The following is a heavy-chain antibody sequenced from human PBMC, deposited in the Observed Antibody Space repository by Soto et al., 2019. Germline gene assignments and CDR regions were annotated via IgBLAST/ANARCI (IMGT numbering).Heavy chain of an antibody. Sequence: ASVKVSCKASGGTFSSYAISWVRQAPGQGLEWMGGIIPIFGTANYAQKFQGRVTITADESTSTAYMELSSLRSEDTAVYYCARVFDDYGDYGNWFDPWGQGTLVTVSS. D-gene: IGHD4-17*01. J-gene: IGHJ5*02. CDR3: ARVFDDYGDYGNWFDP. CDR1: GGTFSSYA. V-gene: IGHV1-69*13. CDR2: IIPIFGTA.